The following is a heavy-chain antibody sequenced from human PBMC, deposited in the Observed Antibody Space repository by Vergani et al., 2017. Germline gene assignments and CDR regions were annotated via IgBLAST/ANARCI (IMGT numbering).Heavy chain of an antibody. CDR1: GGSISRGGYY. CDR2: IYYSGRT. D-gene: IGHD7-27*01. CDR3: ARESWGLGGGFDY. Sequence: QVQLQESGPGLVKPSQILSLTCTVSGGSISRGGYYLSWIRQHPGKGLEWIGYIYYSGRTYYNPSLNSRFTISVDTSKNQFSLKLSSVTAADTAVYYCARESWGLGGGFDYWGQGTLVTVSS. V-gene: IGHV4-31*03. J-gene: IGHJ4*02.